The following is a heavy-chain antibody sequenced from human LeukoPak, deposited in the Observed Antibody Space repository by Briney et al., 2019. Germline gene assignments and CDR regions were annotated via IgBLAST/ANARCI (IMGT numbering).Heavy chain of an antibody. CDR3: ARRYRAPLRWFDP. CDR2: ISAYNSNT. D-gene: IGHD2-15*01. J-gene: IGHJ5*02. V-gene: IGHV1-18*01. CDR1: GYTFTSYG. Sequence: GASVKVSCKASGYTFTSYGISWVRQAPGQGLEWMGWISAYNSNTNYAQKLQGRVTMTTDTSTSTAYMELRSLRSGDTAVYYCARRYRAPLRWFDPWGQGTLVTVSS.